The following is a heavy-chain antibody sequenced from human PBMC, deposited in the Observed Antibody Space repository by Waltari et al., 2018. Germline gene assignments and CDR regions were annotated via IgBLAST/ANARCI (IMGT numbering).Heavy chain of an antibody. J-gene: IGHJ6*02. CDR2: IYYSGST. D-gene: IGHD3-3*01. V-gene: IGHV4-59*01. CDR3: ARLGGVVRENRYGMDV. CDR1: GGSISSYY. Sequence: QVQLQESGPGLVKPSETLSLTCTVSGGSISSYYWSSIRQPPGKGLEWIGYIYYSGSTNYNPSLKSRVTISVDTSKNQFSLKLSSVTAADTAGYYCARLGGVVRENRYGMDVWGQGTTVTVSS.